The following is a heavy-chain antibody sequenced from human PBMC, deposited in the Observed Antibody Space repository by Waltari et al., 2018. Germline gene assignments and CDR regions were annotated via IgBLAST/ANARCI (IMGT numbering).Heavy chain of an antibody. D-gene: IGHD6-19*01. V-gene: IGHV3-21*01. CDR3: ARDRMGRSSGDD. CDR2: SSSSRSYI. CDR1: GFTFSSYS. Sequence: EVQLVESGGGLVKPGGSLRLSCAASGFTFSSYSMNWVRQAPGKGLEWVSSSSSSRSYIYDADSVKVRFTSSRDNAKNSLYLQMNSLRAEDTAVYYCARDRMGRSSGDDWGQGTLVTVSS. J-gene: IGHJ4*02.